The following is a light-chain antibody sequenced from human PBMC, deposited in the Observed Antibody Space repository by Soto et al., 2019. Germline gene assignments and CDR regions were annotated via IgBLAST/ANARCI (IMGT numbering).Light chain of an antibody. CDR2: EGT. CDR3: CSYAGSSMI. Sequence: QSVLTRPASVSGSPGQSISISCTGTSSDVGLYNLVSWYQQHPGKAPRLILYEGTKRPSGVSNRFSGSKSGNTASLTISGLQAEDEADYYCCSYAGSSMIFGGGTKLTVL. CDR1: SSDVGLYNL. J-gene: IGLJ2*01. V-gene: IGLV2-23*01.